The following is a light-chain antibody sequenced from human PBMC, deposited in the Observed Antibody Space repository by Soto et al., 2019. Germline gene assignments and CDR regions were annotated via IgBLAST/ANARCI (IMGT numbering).Light chain of an antibody. J-gene: IGKJ1*01. CDR3: QQYNNWPWT. V-gene: IGKV3D-15*01. CDR2: GAS. Sequence: DRVMTQSPDTLSASPGERVSLSCRASQSVSSYLAWYQQKPGQAPRLLIYGASSRTTGIPDRFSGSGSGTDFTLTISRLEPEDFAVYYCQQYNNWPWTFGQGTKVDIK. CDR1: QSVSSY.